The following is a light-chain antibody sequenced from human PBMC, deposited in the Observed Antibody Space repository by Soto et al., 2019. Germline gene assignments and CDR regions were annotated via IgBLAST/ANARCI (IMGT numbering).Light chain of an antibody. V-gene: IGKV3-11*01. CDR3: QQRSNWPLT. J-gene: IGKJ4*01. Sequence: EVLMTQSPATLSVSPGGRATLSCRASQSVSSYLAWYQQKPGQAPRLLIYDASNRATGIPARFSGSGSGTDFTLTISSLEPEDFAVYYCQQRSNWPLTFGGGTKVDI. CDR2: DAS. CDR1: QSVSSY.